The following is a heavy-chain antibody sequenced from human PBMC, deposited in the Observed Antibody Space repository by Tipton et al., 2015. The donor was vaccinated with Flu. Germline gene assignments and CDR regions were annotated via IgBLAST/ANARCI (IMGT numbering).Heavy chain of an antibody. J-gene: IGHJ4*02. CDR1: GGSISSSSYY. V-gene: IGHV4-39*07. CDR2: IYYSGST. Sequence: LVQSSETLSLTYTVSGGSISSSSYYWGWIRQPPGKGLEWIGSIYYSGSTYYNPSLKSRVTISVDTSKNQFSLKLSSVTAADTAVYYCARDTIFGVAHWGQGTLVTVSS. CDR3: ARDTIFGVAH. D-gene: IGHD3-3*01.